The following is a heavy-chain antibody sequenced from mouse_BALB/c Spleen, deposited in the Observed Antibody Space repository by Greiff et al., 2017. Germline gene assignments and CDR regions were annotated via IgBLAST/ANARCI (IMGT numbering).Heavy chain of an antibody. Sequence: VQLQQSGAELVRPGASVKLSCKASGYTFTSYWMNWVKQRPEQGLEWIGRIDPYDSETHYNQKFKDKAILTVDKSSSTAYMQLSSLTSEDSAVYYCAKSLGANIYYAMDYWGQGTSVTVSS. CDR2: IDPYDSET. J-gene: IGHJ4*01. CDR1: GYTFTSYW. D-gene: IGHD4-1*01. CDR3: AKSLGANIYYAMDY. V-gene: IGHV1-74*01.